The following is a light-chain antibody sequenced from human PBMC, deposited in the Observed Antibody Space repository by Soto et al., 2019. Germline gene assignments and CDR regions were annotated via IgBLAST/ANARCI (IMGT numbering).Light chain of an antibody. Sequence: DVVMTQSPLSLSVIPGEPASISCRSSQTLLHSNGHNYLDWYLQKPGQSPQLLIYLGSNRASGVPDRFRGSGSGTEVTLKISRVEAEDVGIYYCMQTLQTPPWTFGQGTKVAIK. CDR2: LGS. CDR3: MQTLQTPPWT. V-gene: IGKV2-28*01. CDR1: QTLLHSNGHNY. J-gene: IGKJ1*01.